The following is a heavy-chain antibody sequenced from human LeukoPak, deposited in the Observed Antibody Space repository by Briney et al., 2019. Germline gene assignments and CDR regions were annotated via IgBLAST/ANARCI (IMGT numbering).Heavy chain of an antibody. J-gene: IGHJ4*02. Sequence: GGSLRLSCAASGFTFSSYEMNWVRQAPGKGLEWVSYISSSGSTIYYADSVKGRFTISRDNAKNSLYLQMNSLRAEDTAGYYCARLYSSSSGLRASDYWGQGTLVTVSS. D-gene: IGHD6-6*01. V-gene: IGHV3-48*03. CDR3: ARLYSSSSGLRASDY. CDR1: GFTFSSYE. CDR2: ISSSGSTI.